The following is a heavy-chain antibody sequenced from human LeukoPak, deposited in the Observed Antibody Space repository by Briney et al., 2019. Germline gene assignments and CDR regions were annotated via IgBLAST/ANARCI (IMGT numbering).Heavy chain of an antibody. V-gene: IGHV3-48*03. J-gene: IGHJ4*02. CDR3: AREIASAGTIYFDY. CDR2: ISSSGSTI. CDR1: GFTFSSYE. Sequence: PGGSLRLSCAASGFTFSSYEMNWVRQAPGKGLEWVSYISSSGSTIYYADSVKGRFTISRDTAKNSLYLQMNRLRAEDTAVYYCAREIASAGTIYFDYWGQGILVTVSS. D-gene: IGHD6-13*01.